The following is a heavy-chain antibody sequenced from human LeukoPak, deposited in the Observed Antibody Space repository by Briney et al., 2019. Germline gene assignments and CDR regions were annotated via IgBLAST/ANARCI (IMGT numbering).Heavy chain of an antibody. CDR3: ARGSSSSSNYFDY. D-gene: IGHD6-6*01. Sequence: GGSLRLSCAASGFTFSSYSMNWVRQAPGKGLEWVSYISSTGSTIYYADSVRGRFTISGDNAKNSLYLQMNSLRAEDTAVYYCARGSSSSSNYFDYWVQGTLVTVSS. V-gene: IGHV3-48*01. CDR1: GFTFSSYS. J-gene: IGHJ4*02. CDR2: ISSTGSTI.